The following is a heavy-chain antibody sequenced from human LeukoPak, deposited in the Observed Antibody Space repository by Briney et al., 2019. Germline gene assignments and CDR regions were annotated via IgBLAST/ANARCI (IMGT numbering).Heavy chain of an antibody. CDR3: VKDRSSTWSFDY. D-gene: IGHD6-13*01. Sequence: GGSLRLSCAASVFTFSNYGMHWVRQAPGKGLEWVAVISFDGTNKYYVDSVKGRFTISRDNSNNTLYLQMNSLRAEDTAVYYCVKDRSSTWSFDYWGQGALVIVSS. J-gene: IGHJ4*02. CDR2: ISFDGTNK. V-gene: IGHV3-30*18. CDR1: VFTFSNYG.